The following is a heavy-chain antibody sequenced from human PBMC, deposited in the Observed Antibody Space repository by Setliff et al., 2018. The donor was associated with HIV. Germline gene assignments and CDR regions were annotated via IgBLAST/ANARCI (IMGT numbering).Heavy chain of an antibody. CDR2: IYYTGRT. V-gene: IGHV4-39*01. D-gene: IGHD1-26*01. Sequence: SETLSLTCTVSGGSISSYDYNWGWIRQPPGKGLEWIANIYYTGRTYYNPSLRSRVTISVDTSKNQFSLKVTSLTAADTAVYYCARYRRGAEWFDPWGQGTLVTVSS. J-gene: IGHJ5*02. CDR1: GGSISSYDYN. CDR3: ARYRRGAEWFDP.